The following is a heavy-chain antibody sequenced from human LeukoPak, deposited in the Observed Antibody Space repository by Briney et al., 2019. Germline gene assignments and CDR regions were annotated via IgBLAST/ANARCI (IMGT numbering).Heavy chain of an antibody. CDR2: IYYSGST. Sequence: SETLSLTCTVSGGSISSGSYYWGWIRQPPGKGLEWIGSIYYSGSTYYNPSLKSRVTISVDTSKNQFSLKLSSVTAADTAVYYCARRATVVKRAFDIWGQGTMVTVSS. V-gene: IGHV4-39*07. J-gene: IGHJ3*02. D-gene: IGHD4-23*01. CDR3: ARRATVVKRAFDI. CDR1: GGSISSGSYY.